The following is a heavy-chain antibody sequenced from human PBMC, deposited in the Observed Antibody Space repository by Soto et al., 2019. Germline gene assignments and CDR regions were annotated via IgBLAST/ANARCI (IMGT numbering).Heavy chain of an antibody. CDR2: ISYDGSNK. Sequence: QVQLVESGGGVVQPGRSLRLSCAASGFTFSSYAMHWVRQAPGKGLEWVAVISYDGSNKYYADSVKGRFTISRDNSKNTLYLQMNSLRAEDTAVYYCASFGSYSARYLGQGTLVTVSS. CDR1: GFTFSSYA. D-gene: IGHD1-26*01. J-gene: IGHJ4*02. CDR3: ASFGSYSARY. V-gene: IGHV3-30-3*01.